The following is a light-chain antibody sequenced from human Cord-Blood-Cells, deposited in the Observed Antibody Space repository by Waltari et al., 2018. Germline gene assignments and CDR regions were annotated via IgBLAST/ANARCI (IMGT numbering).Light chain of an antibody. CDR1: SSDAGGYNY. Sequence: QSALTQPASVSGSPGQSITISCTGTSSDAGGYNYVSWYQNHPGKAPTLMIYDVSNRPSVVSNRFAGSKSGNTASLTISGLQAEDEADYYCSSYTSSSTWVVGGGTKLTVL. CDR3: SSYTSSSTWV. J-gene: IGLJ3*02. V-gene: IGLV2-14*03. CDR2: DVS.